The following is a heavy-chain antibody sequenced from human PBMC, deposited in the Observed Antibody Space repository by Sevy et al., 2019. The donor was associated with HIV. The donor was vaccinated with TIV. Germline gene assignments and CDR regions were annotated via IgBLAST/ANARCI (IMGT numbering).Heavy chain of an antibody. Sequence: GGSLRLSCAASGFTFSSYAMHWVRQAPGKGLEWVAVISYDGSNKYYADSVKGRFTIFRDNSKNTLYLQMNSLRAEDTAVYYCARGGEWELPAEYYFDYWGQGTLVTVSS. CDR3: ARGGEWELPAEYYFDY. V-gene: IGHV3-30-3*01. CDR2: ISYDGSNK. D-gene: IGHD1-26*01. CDR1: GFTFSSYA. J-gene: IGHJ4*02.